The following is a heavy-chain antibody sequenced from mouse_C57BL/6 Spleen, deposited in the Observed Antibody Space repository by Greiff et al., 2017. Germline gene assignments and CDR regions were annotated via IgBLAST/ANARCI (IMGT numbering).Heavy chain of an antibody. J-gene: IGHJ3*01. D-gene: IGHD2-1*01. CDR2: ILPGSGST. Sequence: VQLQQSGAELMKPGASVKLSCKATGYTFTGYWIEWVKQRPGHGLEWIGEILPGSGSTNYNEKFKGKATLTADTSSNTAYMQLSSLTTEDSAIYYCARGNYGNYWFAYWGQGTLVTVSA. CDR3: ARGNYGNYWFAY. V-gene: IGHV1-9*01. CDR1: GYTFTGYW.